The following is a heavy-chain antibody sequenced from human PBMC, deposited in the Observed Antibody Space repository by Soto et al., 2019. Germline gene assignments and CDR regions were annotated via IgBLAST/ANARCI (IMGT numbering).Heavy chain of an antibody. D-gene: IGHD6-19*01. Sequence: GSGPTLVNPTQTLTLTCTFSGFSLSTSGMCVSWIRQPPGKALEWLALIDWDDDKYYSTSLKTRLTISKDTSKNQVVLTMTNMDPVDTATYYCARIDCYSSGWYEGAFDIWGQGTMVTVSS. CDR3: ARIDCYSSGWYEGAFDI. J-gene: IGHJ3*02. V-gene: IGHV2-70*01. CDR1: GFSLSTSGMC. CDR2: IDWDDDK.